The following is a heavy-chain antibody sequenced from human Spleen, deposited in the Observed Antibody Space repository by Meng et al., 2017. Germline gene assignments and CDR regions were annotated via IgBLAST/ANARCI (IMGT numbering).Heavy chain of an antibody. V-gene: IGHV1-8*01. Sequence: GGSLRLSCAASGFTDTTFYMRWVRQAPGKGLEWVGWMNPNSGNTGYAQKFQGRVTMTRDTSISTAYMELSSLRSEDTAVYYCVRISLLRIWDDAFDIWGQGTMVTVSS. CDR3: VRISLLRIWDDAFDI. J-gene: IGHJ3*02. CDR1: GFTDTTFY. CDR2: MNPNSGNT. D-gene: IGHD2-15*01.